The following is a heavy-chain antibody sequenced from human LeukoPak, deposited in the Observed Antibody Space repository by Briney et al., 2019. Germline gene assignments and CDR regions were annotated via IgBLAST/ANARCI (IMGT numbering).Heavy chain of an antibody. J-gene: IGHJ4*02. D-gene: IGHD3-22*01. Sequence: SVKVSCKASGGTFSSYAISWVRQAPGRGLEWMGRIIPIFGTANYAQKFQGRVTITTDESASTAYMELSSLRSEDTAVYYCASLDYYDSSNWGQGTLVTVSS. CDR1: GGTFSSYA. V-gene: IGHV1-69*05. CDR2: IIPIFGTA. CDR3: ASLDYYDSSN.